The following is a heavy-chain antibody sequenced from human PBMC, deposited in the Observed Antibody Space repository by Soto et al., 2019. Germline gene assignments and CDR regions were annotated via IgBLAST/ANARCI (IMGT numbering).Heavy chain of an antibody. Sequence: ETLSLTCAVYGGSFSGYYWSWIRQPPGKGLEWIGEINHSGSTNYNPSLKSRVTISVDTSKNQFSLKLSSVTAADTAVYYCARCKADYYDSSGYCPFDYWGQGTLVTVSS. J-gene: IGHJ4*02. V-gene: IGHV4-34*01. CDR3: ARCKADYYDSSGYCPFDY. CDR2: INHSGST. CDR1: GGSFSGYY. D-gene: IGHD3-22*01.